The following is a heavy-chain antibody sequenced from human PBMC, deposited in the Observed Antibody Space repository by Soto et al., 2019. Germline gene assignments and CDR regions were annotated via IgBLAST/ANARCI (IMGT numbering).Heavy chain of an antibody. J-gene: IGHJ4*02. CDR1: GFTVSSTY. CDR2: LYTGTDT. V-gene: IGHV3-53*01. CDR3: ARSRYTGTYSSRFLDY. Sequence: PGGSLRLSCAASGFTVSSTYLTWVRQAPGKGLEWVAILYTGTDTVYADSVKGRFTISRDSSKNTFYLQMNSLRAEDTAMYFCARSRYTGTYSSRFLDYWGQGSLVTVSS. D-gene: IGHD1-26*01.